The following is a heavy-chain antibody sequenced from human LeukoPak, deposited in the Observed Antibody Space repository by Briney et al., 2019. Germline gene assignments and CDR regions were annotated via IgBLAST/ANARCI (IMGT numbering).Heavy chain of an antibody. J-gene: IGHJ6*03. Sequence: WASVKVSCKASGYTFTSYGISWVRQAPGQGLEWMGWISAYNGNTNYAQKLQGRVTMTTDTSTSTAYMELRRLRSDDTAVYYCARDILYSSSWYNPYYYYYMDVWGKGTTVTVSS. D-gene: IGHD6-13*01. CDR3: ARDILYSSSWYNPYYYYYMDV. CDR1: GYTFTSYG. CDR2: ISAYNGNT. V-gene: IGHV1-18*01.